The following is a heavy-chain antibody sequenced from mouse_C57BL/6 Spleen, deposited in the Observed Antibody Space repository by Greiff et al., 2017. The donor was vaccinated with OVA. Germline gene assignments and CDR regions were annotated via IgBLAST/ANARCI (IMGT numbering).Heavy chain of an antibody. J-gene: IGHJ4*01. CDR2: ISDGGSYT. CDR3: ARDKGEGYSGAMDY. Sequence: EVKLVESGGGLVKPGGSLKLSCAASGFTFSSYAMSWVRQTPEKRLEWVATISDGGSYTYYPDNVKGRFTISRDNAKNNLYLQMSHLKSEDTAMYYCARDKGEGYSGAMDYWGQGTSVTVSA. CDR1: GFTFSSYA. D-gene: IGHD2-3*01. V-gene: IGHV5-4*01.